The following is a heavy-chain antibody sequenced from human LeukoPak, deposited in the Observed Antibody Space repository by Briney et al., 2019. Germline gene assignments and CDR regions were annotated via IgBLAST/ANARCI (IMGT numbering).Heavy chain of an antibody. D-gene: IGHD5-12*01. V-gene: IGHV3-21*01. CDR3: ARGPSGYHNT. Sequence: GGSLRLSCVASGFTFSSYSMNWVRQVPGKGLEWVSSISSSSSYIDYADSVKGRFTISRDNSKNTLYLQMNSLRAEDTAVYYCARGPSGYHNTGGQGTLVTVSS. CDR1: GFTFSSYS. CDR2: ISSSSSYI. J-gene: IGHJ4*02.